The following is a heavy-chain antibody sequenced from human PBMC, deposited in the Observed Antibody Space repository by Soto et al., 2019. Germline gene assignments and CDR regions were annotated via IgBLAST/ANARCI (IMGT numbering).Heavy chain of an antibody. CDR1: GGSISSSNW. CDR3: ARDGMTTVPRGWFDP. J-gene: IGHJ5*02. Sequence: QVQLQESGPGLVKPSGTLSLTCAVSGGSISSSNWWSWVRQPPGKGLEWIGEIYHSGSTNYNPSLKSRVTISVEKSKNQFSLKLSSVTAADTAVYYCARDGMTTVPRGWFDPWGQGTLVTVSS. CDR2: IYHSGST. D-gene: IGHD4-17*01. V-gene: IGHV4-4*02.